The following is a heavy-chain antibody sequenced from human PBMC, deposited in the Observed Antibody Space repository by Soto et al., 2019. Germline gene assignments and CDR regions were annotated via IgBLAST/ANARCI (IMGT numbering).Heavy chain of an antibody. CDR1: GYSFTSYW. J-gene: IGHJ6*02. Sequence: PGESLKISCKGSGYSFTSYWIGWVRQMPGKGLEWMGIIYPGDSDTRYSPSFQGQVTISADKSISTAYLQWSSLKASDTAMYYCARKYDILTGPYGMDVWGQGTTVTVS. CDR3: ARKYDILTGPYGMDV. V-gene: IGHV5-51*01. CDR2: IYPGDSDT. D-gene: IGHD3-9*01.